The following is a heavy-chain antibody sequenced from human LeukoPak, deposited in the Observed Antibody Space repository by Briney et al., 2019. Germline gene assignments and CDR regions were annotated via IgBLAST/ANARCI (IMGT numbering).Heavy chain of an antibody. J-gene: IGHJ5*02. Sequence: SETLSLTCTVSGGSISSYYWSWIRQPPGKGLEWIGYIYYSGSTNYNPSLKSRVTISVDTSKNQFSLKLSSVTAADTAVYYCAREFRTFDVFDPWGQGTLVTVSS. V-gene: IGHV4-59*12. CDR2: IYYSGST. D-gene: IGHD3-9*01. CDR3: AREFRTFDVFDP. CDR1: GGSISSYY.